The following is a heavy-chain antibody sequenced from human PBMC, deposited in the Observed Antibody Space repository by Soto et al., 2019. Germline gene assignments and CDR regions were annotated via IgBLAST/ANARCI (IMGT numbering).Heavy chain of an antibody. D-gene: IGHD6-13*01. CDR1: GFTFSNYW. J-gene: IGHJ1*01. Sequence: EVPLVESGGGLVQPGGSLRLSCTASGFTFSNYWMHWVRQAPGKGLVWVSRISSDGSSTNYADSVKGRFTISRDNAKNTLYLQMNSLRAEDTDVYYCARAPPSRYCVYFQHWGQGTLVTVSS. CDR2: ISSDGSST. V-gene: IGHV3-74*01. CDR3: ARAPPSRYCVYFQH.